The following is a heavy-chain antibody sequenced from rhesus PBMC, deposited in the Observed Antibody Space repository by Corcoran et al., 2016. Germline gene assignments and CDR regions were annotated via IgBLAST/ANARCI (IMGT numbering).Heavy chain of an antibody. CDR2: KQGNSADT. Sequence: QVQLQESGPGLVKPSEPLSLTCAVSVGSLSDSYYWNWIRQPPGKGLERMGKKQGNSADTFSSHPLKSRVTSAKNTSKNQFFLKVNSVTPADTAIYYCAREAYCTGRDCNGVDSWGQGVVVTVSS. D-gene: IGHD2-21*01. J-gene: IGHJ6*01. CDR3: AREAYCTGRDCNGVDS. CDR1: VGSLSDSYY. V-gene: IGHV4S9*01.